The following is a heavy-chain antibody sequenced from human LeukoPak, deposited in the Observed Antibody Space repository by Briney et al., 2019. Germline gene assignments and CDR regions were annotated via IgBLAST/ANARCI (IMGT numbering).Heavy chain of an antibody. V-gene: IGHV3-9*01. Sequence: PGGSLRLSCAASGFTFDDYAMHWVRQAPGKGLEWVSGISWNSGNIGYADSVKGRFTISRDNAKNSLYLQMNSLRAEDTAVYYCARVLVSTSCYGCYYYYYMDVWGKGTTVTVSS. CDR2: ISWNSGNI. CDR3: ARVLVSTSCYGCYYYYYMDV. J-gene: IGHJ6*03. D-gene: IGHD2-2*01. CDR1: GFTFDDYA.